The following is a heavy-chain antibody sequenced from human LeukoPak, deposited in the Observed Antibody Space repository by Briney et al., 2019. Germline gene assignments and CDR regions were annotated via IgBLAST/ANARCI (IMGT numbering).Heavy chain of an antibody. CDR2: IYYSGST. Sequence: SETLSLTCTVSGGSISSYYWSWIRQPPGKGLEWIGNIYYSGSTYYNPSLKSRVTISVDTSKNQFSLKLSSVTAADTAVYYCAGSGRIDYWGQGTLVTVSS. J-gene: IGHJ4*02. CDR3: AGSGRIDY. D-gene: IGHD6-19*01. CDR1: GGSISSYY. V-gene: IGHV4-59*04.